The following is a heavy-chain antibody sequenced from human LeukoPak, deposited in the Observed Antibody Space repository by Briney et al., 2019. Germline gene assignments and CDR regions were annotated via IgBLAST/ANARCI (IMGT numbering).Heavy chain of an antibody. CDR2: IKQDGSEK. CDR3: ARDDLQSVYYYGMDV. J-gene: IGHJ6*02. D-gene: IGHD4-11*01. CDR1: GFTFSSYW. V-gene: IGHV3-7*01. Sequence: GGSLRLSCAASGFTFSSYWMSWVRQAPGKGLEWVANIKQDGSEKYYVDSVKGRFTISRDNAMNSLYLQMNSLRAEDTAVYYCARDDLQSVYYYGMDVWGQGTTVTVSS.